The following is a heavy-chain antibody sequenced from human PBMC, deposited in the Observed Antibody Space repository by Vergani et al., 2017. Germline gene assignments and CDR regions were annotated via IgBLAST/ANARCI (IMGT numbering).Heavy chain of an antibody. V-gene: IGHV5-51*01. D-gene: IGHD1-26*01. CDR1: GYSFTNYW. CDR2: IHPADSDT. J-gene: IGHJ4*02. CDR3: ARLYGCDNSGSKYFDY. Sequence: EVQLVQSGAEVKKPGESLKISCQISGYSFTNYWIGWVRQMPGKGLEWMGIIHPADSDTRYSPSFQGQVTISVDKSISTAYLQRSSLRAADSAMYYCARLYGCDNSGSKYFDYWGQGTLVTVSS.